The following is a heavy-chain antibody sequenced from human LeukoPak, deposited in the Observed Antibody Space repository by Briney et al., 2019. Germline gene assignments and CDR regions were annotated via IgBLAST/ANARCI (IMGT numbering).Heavy chain of an antibody. J-gene: IGHJ4*02. D-gene: IGHD2-15*01. CDR1: GYTFTSYY. CDR3: ARGIRGYCSGGSCYRGYFDY. CDR2: INPSGGST. V-gene: IGHV1-46*01. Sequence: ASVKVSCKASGYTFTSYYMHWVRQAPGQGLEWMGIINPSGGSTSYAQKFQGRVTMTRDMSTSTVYMELSSLRSEDTAVYYCARGIRGYCSGGSCYRGYFDYWGQGTLVTVSS.